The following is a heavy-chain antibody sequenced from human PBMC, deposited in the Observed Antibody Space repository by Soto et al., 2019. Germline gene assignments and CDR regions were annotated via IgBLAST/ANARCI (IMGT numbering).Heavy chain of an antibody. J-gene: IGHJ6*02. CDR1: GFTFSNYA. Sequence: EVHLLESGGGLVQPGGSLRLSCAASGFTFSNYAMTWVRQAPGKGLEWVSVISGTGGGTNNADSAKGRFTTSRDNAKSTLYLQMNTVRAAPPAVDYCATLAFDGSGIPNDYGMDVWGQGTAVTVSS. D-gene: IGHD3-10*01. CDR3: ATLAFDGSGIPNDYGMDV. V-gene: IGHV3-23*01. CDR2: ISGTGGGT.